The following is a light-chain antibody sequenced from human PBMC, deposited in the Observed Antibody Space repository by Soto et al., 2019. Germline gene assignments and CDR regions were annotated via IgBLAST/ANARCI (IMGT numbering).Light chain of an antibody. CDR3: QEYDTWPLT. Sequence: EIVLTQSPGTLSLSPGERATLSCGASQSVTSNYLAWYQQKPGQAPRLLIYGASTRATGVPARFSGSGSGTEFTLTISSLQSEDFALYYCQEYDTWPLTFGGGTKVDIK. CDR2: GAS. J-gene: IGKJ4*01. CDR1: QSVTSN. V-gene: IGKV3-15*01.